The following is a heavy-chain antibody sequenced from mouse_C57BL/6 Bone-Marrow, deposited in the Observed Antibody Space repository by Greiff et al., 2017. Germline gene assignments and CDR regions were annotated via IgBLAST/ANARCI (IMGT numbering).Heavy chain of an antibody. CDR2: IWSGGST. Sequence: VKLMESGPGLVQPSQSLSITCTVSGFSLTSYGVHWVRPSPGKGLEWLGAIWSGGSTDYNAAFISRLSISKDNSKSQVFFKMNSLQADDTAIYYCARKRGYYVYGWFAYWGQGTLVTVSA. V-gene: IGHV2-2*01. CDR3: ARKRGYYVYGWFAY. CDR1: GFSLTSYG. J-gene: IGHJ3*01. D-gene: IGHD2-2*01.